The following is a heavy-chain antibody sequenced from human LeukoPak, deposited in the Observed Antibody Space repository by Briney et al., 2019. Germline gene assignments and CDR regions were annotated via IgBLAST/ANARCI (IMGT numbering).Heavy chain of an antibody. CDR1: GFTFSSYS. Sequence: GSLRLSCAASGFTFSSYSMNWVRQALGKGPEWVSSISSGSSYIYYADSVKGRFTISRDNAKNSLYLQMNSPRAEDTAVYYCARSSASSGYAIGYWGQGTLVTVSS. D-gene: IGHD5-12*01. J-gene: IGHJ4*02. V-gene: IGHV3-21*01. CDR2: ISSGSSYI. CDR3: ARSSASSGYAIGY.